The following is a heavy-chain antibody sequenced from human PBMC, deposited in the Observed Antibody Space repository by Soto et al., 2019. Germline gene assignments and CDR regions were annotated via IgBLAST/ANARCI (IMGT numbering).Heavy chain of an antibody. D-gene: IGHD3-16*01. V-gene: IGHV3-9*01. Sequence: EVRLVESGGGLVQPGRSLRLSCAASGFIFDDYAMHWVRQAPGKGLEWVSGISWNSGKIVYVDSVKGRFTISRDNAKNSMHLQMNCLRVEDTAWYYCAKEGGTWGQGTLVTVSS. CDR1: GFIFDDYA. CDR3: AKEGGT. J-gene: IGHJ5*02. CDR2: ISWNSGKI.